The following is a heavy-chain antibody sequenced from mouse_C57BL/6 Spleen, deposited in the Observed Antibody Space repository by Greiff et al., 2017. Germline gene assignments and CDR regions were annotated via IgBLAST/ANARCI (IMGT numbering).Heavy chain of an antibody. V-gene: IGHV1-26*01. D-gene: IGHD1-1*01. CDR2: INPNNGGT. Sequence: EVKLQQSGPELVKPGASVKISCKASGYTFTDYYMNWVKQSHGKSLEWIGDINPNNGGTSYNQKFKGKATLTVDKSSSTAYMELRSLTSEDSAVYYCARNYGSSYVSWYFDVWGAGTTVTVSS. J-gene: IGHJ1*01. CDR1: GYTFTDYY. CDR3: ARNYGSSYVSWYFDV.